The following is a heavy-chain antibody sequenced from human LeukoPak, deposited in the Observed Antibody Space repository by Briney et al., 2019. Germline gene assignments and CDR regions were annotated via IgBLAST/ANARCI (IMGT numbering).Heavy chain of an antibody. CDR1: GGSISSSSYY. CDR2: INHSGST. CDR3: ARAEATYYNIY. J-gene: IGHJ4*02. D-gene: IGHD3-9*01. V-gene: IGHV4-39*07. Sequence: SETLSLTCTVSGGSISSSSYYWGWIRQPPGKGLEWIGEINHSGSTNYNPSLKSRVTIPVDTSKNQFSLKLSSVTAADTAVYYCARAEATYYNIYWGQGTLVTVSS.